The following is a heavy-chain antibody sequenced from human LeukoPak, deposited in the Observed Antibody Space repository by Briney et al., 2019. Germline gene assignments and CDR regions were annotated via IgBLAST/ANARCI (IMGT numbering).Heavy chain of an antibody. V-gene: IGHV3-74*03. CDR3: VREVGAPGSFQH. CDR1: GFTFSSNW. Sequence: GGSLRLSCAASGFTFSSNWLHWVRQAPGKGLVWISRINGDGRIIEHAESVKGRFTISRNNADNTLHLQMNSLRAEDTAVYHCVREVGAPGSFQHWGQGAPVTVS. CDR2: INGDGRII. J-gene: IGHJ1*01. D-gene: IGHD1-26*01.